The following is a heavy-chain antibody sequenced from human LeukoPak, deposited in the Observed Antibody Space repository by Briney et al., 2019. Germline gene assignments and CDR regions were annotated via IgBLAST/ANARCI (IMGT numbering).Heavy chain of an antibody. CDR3: ARGRTSSSSRYFDL. J-gene: IGHJ2*01. V-gene: IGHV1-8*03. Sequence: GASVKVSCKASGYTFTSYYMHWVRQAPGQGLEWMGWMNPNSGNTGHAQKFQGRVTITRNTSISTGYMELSSLRSEDTAVYYCARGRTSSSSRYFDLWGRGTLVTVSS. CDR1: GYTFTSYY. D-gene: IGHD6-6*01. CDR2: MNPNSGNT.